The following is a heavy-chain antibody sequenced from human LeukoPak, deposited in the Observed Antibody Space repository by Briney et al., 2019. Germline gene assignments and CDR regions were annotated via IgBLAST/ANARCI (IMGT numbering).Heavy chain of an antibody. Sequence: SETLSLTCTVSGGSISSYYWSWIRQPPGRGLEWIGYIFYSGSTNYNPSLKSRVTIPVDTSKNQFSLKLSSVTAADTAVYYCARAAWYYDSSGYYFSGPVDYWGQGTLVTVSS. D-gene: IGHD3-22*01. CDR1: GGSISSYY. J-gene: IGHJ4*02. CDR2: IFYSGST. CDR3: ARAAWYYDSSGYYFSGPVDY. V-gene: IGHV4-59*01.